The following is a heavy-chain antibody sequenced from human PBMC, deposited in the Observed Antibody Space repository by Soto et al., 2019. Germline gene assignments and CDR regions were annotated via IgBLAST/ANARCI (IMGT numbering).Heavy chain of an antibody. J-gene: IGHJ4*02. CDR2: IYYSGST. CDR3: ARGKYQYYFDY. CDR1: GGSISSYY. V-gene: IGHV4-59*01. Sequence: PSETLSLTCTVSGGSISSYYWSWIRQPPEKGLEWIGYIYYSGSTNYNPSHKSRVTISEDTSKNQFSLKQSYVTAADTAVYYCARGKYQYYFDYWGQGTLVTVSS. D-gene: IGHD2-2*01.